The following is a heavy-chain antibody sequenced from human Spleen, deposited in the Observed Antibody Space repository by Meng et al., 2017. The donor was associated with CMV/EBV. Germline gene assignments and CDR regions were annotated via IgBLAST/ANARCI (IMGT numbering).Heavy chain of an antibody. Sequence: GSLRLSCAVYGGSFSGYYWSWIRQPPGKGLEWIGEINHSGSTNYNPSLKSRVTISVDTSKNQFSLKLSSVTAADTAMYYCARSNAFDILGQGTMVTVSS. CDR2: INHSGST. CDR1: GGSFSGYY. V-gene: IGHV4-34*01. CDR3: ARSNAFDI. J-gene: IGHJ3*02. D-gene: IGHD6-6*01.